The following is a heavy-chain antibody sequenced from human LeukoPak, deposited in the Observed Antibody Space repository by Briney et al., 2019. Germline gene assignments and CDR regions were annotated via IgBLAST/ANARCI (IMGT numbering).Heavy chain of an antibody. D-gene: IGHD1-1*01. J-gene: IGHJ4*02. CDR3: ARVGSTAPLYYFDY. V-gene: IGHV4-4*07. CDR1: GGSISSYY. Sequence: SETLSLTCTVSGGSISSYYWSWIRQPAGKGLEWIGRIYTSGSTNYNPSLKSRVTMSVDTSKNQFSLKLSSVTAADTAVYYCARVGSTAPLYYFDYWGQGTLVTVSS. CDR2: IYTSGST.